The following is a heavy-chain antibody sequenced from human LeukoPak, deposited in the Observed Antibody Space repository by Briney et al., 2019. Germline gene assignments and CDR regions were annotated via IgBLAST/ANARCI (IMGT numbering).Heavy chain of an antibody. CDR1: GFTFSSYG. V-gene: IGHV3-30*18. J-gene: IGHJ4*02. CDR3: AKSPERYYYDSTGYFEY. Sequence: PGGSLRLSCAASGFTFSSYGMHWLRQAPGKGLEWVAVISYDGSNKYYADSVRGRFTISRDNSKNTLYLQMNSLRAEDTALYYCAKSPERYYYDSTGYFEYWGQGTLVTVSS. CDR2: ISYDGSNK. D-gene: IGHD3-22*01.